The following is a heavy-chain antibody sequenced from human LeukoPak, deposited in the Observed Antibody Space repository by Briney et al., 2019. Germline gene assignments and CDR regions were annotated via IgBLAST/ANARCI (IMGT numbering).Heavy chain of an antibody. V-gene: IGHV4-61*08. D-gene: IGHD1-14*01. J-gene: IGHJ6*03. CDR3: ARVTEATGDYYYYYYMDV. Sequence: PSETLSLTCVVSGDSISSGGYSWSWIRQPPGKGLEWVGYIYYSGSTNYNPSLKSRVTISVDTSKNQFSLKLSSVTAADTAVYYCARVTEATGDYYYYYYMDVWGKGTTVTISS. CDR1: GDSISSGGYS. CDR2: IYYSGST.